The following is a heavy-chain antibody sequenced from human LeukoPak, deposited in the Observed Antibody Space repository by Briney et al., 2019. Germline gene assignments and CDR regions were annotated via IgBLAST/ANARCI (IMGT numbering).Heavy chain of an antibody. CDR1: GFTFSRHA. D-gene: IGHD3-3*01. CDR3: AKDGGYDFWSGYQRDDDAFDI. Sequence: GGSLRLSCEASGFTFSRHAMSWVRQAPGKGLEWVANIKEDGSEQYYVDSVQSRFTISRDNSKNTLYLQTNSLRAEDTAVYYCAKDGGYDFWSGYQRDDDAFDIWGQGTMVTVSS. V-gene: IGHV3-7*03. CDR2: IKEDGSEQ. J-gene: IGHJ3*02.